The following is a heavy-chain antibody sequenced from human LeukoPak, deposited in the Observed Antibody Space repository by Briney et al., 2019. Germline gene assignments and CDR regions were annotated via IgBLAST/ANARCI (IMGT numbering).Heavy chain of an antibody. CDR2: IKPDGSQQ. Sequence: GGSLRLSCAASGFSFSNHWMTWVRQAPGKGLEWVANIKPDGSQQYYVDSMKGRFTISRDNAKNSLYLQMNSLRAEDTAVYYCARDKIVGATNFDYWGQGTLVTVSS. CDR3: ARDKIVGATNFDY. V-gene: IGHV3-7*01. J-gene: IGHJ4*02. D-gene: IGHD1-26*01. CDR1: GFSFSNHW.